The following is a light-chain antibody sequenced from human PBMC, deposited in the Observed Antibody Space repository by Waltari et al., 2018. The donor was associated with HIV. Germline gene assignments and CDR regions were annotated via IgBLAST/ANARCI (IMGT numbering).Light chain of an antibody. V-gene: IGLV3-27*01. CDR2: KDS. Sequence: SHELTQQPSLSVSPGPTARITCSGDVVEKKHVRWFQQKPGQAPVLVVYKDSQRASGIPERFSGSSSGTTATLIISGAQVEDEADYYCYSSADIPYVFGIGTKVTVL. J-gene: IGLJ1*01. CDR1: VVEKKH. CDR3: YSSADIPYV.